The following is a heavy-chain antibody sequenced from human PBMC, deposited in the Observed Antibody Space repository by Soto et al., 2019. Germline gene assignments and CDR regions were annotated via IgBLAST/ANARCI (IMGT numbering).Heavy chain of an antibody. CDR1: GFTFSGYG. CDR3: ARDGVGATTFFGYFDY. V-gene: IGHV3-33*01. J-gene: IGHJ4*02. Sequence: QVQLVESGGGVVQPGRSLRLSCAASGFTFSGYGMHWVRQAPGKGLEWVAITRHDGSNTYYADSVRGRFTISRDNSKKTLYLQMDGLRAEDTAVYYCARDGVGATTFFGYFDYWGQGTLVTVSS. CDR2: TRHDGSNT. D-gene: IGHD1-26*01.